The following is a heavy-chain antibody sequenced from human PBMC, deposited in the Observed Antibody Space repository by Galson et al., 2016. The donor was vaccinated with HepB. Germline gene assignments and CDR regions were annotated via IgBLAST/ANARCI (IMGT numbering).Heavy chain of an antibody. CDR2: ISGDGRTI. CDR1: GFTFSYYY. V-gene: IGHV3-11*01. D-gene: IGHD6-19*01. J-gene: IGHJ5*01. CDR3: ARMFPLYSSGRYVRGDGWFDS. Sequence: SLRLSCAASGFTFSYYYMRWIRQAPGKGLEWVSYISGDGRTINYADSVKGRFTISRGNAKNSLYLHMNSLTGEDTAVYYCARMFPLYSSGRYVRGDGWFDSWGQGTLVTVSS.